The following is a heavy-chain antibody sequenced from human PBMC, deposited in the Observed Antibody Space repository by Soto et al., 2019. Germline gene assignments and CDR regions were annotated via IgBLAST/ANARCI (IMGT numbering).Heavy chain of an antibody. J-gene: IGHJ4*02. D-gene: IGHD1-1*01. V-gene: IGHV4-31*03. Sequence: QVQLQESGPGLVKPSQTLSLTCTVSGGSISSGGYYWSWIRQHQGKGLEWIGYIYDNDSTYYNPSPKSRVTMSVDMSRNQFSLKLSSVTAADAAVYYCARHNRAATDMYFDYWGQGTLVTGSS. CDR3: ARHNRAATDMYFDY. CDR2: IYDNDST. CDR1: GGSISSGGYY.